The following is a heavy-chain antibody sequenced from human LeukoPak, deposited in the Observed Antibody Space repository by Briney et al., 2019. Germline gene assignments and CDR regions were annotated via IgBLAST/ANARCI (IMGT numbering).Heavy chain of an antibody. CDR2: INSYGSST. V-gene: IGHV3-74*01. Sequence: QPGGSLRLSCAASGFTFSRYWMHWVRQAPGKGLVWVARINSYGSSTNYADSVKGRFTISRDKSKNTLYLQMNSLRAEDTAVYYCAKGLAVAGHFDYWGQGTLVTVSS. CDR1: GFTFSRYW. D-gene: IGHD6-19*01. CDR3: AKGLAVAGHFDY. J-gene: IGHJ4*02.